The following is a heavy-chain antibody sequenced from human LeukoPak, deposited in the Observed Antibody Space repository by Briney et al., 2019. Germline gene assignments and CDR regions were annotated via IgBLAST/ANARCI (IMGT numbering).Heavy chain of an antibody. CDR3: ARAPYDSSGRKTYFFDY. V-gene: IGHV1-18*01. J-gene: IGHJ4*02. Sequence: ASVKVSCKASGYTFTSYGITWVRQAPGRGLEWMGWINAYNGYTVYAQKLQDRVTMTTDTSTTTAYMGLRSLRSDDTAVYYCARAPYDSSGRKTYFFDYWGQGTLVTVSS. CDR1: GYTFTSYG. D-gene: IGHD3-22*01. CDR2: INAYNGYT.